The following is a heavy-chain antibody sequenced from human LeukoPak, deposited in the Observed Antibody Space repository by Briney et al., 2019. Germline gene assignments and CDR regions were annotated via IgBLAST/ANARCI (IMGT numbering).Heavy chain of an antibody. CDR1: GGSISSYY. J-gene: IGHJ4*02. CDR3: AMYYYGSSKTFDY. V-gene: IGHV4-59*01. D-gene: IGHD3-10*01. CDR2: IYYSGST. Sequence: PSETLSLTCTVSGGSISSYYWGWIRQPPGKGLEWIGYIYYSGSTNYNPSLKSRVTISVDTSKNQFSLKLSSVTAADTAVYYCAMYYYGSSKTFDYWGQGTLVTVSS.